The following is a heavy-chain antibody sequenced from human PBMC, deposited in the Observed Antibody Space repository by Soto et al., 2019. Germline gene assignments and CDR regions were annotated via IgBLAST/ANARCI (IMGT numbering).Heavy chain of an antibody. V-gene: IGHV5-10-1*01. Sequence: GESLKISCKGSGYSFAGYWITWVRQKPGKGLEWMGRIDPSDSQTYYSPSFRGHVTISVTKSITTVFLQWSSLRASDTAMYYCERQIYDYDTGPNFQYYLDPWGQGTPVTVSS. CDR3: ERQIYDYDTGPNFQYYLDP. D-gene: IGHD3-22*01. J-gene: IGHJ5*02. CDR2: IDPSDSQT. CDR1: GYSFAGYW.